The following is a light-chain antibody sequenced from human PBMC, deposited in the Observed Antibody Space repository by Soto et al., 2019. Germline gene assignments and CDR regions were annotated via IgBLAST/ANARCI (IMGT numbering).Light chain of an antibody. CDR1: RNISSW. CDR3: QQGHSFPFT. V-gene: IGKV1-12*01. J-gene: IGKJ3*01. Sequence: DLQMTQSPSYVSASVGDRVTVTCRASRNISSWLAWYQVRPGKAPNLLIYGASTLQNGAPSRFSGSGSGTDFTLTVINLQPEDFATYYCQQGHSFPFTFGPGTKVDI. CDR2: GAS.